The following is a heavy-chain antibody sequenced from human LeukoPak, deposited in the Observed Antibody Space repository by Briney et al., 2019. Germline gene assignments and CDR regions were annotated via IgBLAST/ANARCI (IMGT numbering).Heavy chain of an antibody. V-gene: IGHV1-2*02. CDR2: MYPKTAAS. D-gene: IGHD2-15*01. CDR3: VRDRVVVVAAANAFDP. CDR1: GYTFTAYY. J-gene: IGHJ5*02. Sequence: RASVKVSCKASGYTFTAYYIHWVRQAPGQGLEWMGWMYPKTAASNNEQKFQGRVTMTRDTSINTVYMELSTLTSDDTAVYYCVRDRVVVVAAANAFDPWGQGTLVTVSS.